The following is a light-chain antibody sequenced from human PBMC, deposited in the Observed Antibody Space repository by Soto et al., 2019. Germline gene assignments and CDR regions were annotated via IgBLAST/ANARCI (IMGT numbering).Light chain of an antibody. CDR2: DAS. CDR1: QSVSSY. CDR3: QQRSNWPLT. Sequence: EIVLTQSTATLSLSPGERATLSCRASQSVSSYLAWYQQKPSQAPRLLIYDASNRATGIPARFSGSGSGTDFTLTISSLEPEDFAVYYCQQRSNWPLTFGGGTKVEIK. V-gene: IGKV3-11*01. J-gene: IGKJ4*01.